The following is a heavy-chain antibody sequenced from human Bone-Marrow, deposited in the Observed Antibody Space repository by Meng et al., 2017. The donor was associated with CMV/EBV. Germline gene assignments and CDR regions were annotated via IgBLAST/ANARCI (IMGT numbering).Heavy chain of an antibody. Sequence: VSGGSISSGGYYWTWIRQHPGKGLEWIGYIYYSGSTYYNPSLKSRLTISVDTSKNQFSLKLSSVTAADTAVYYCARSTYDSSGYWVYWGQGTLVTVSS. CDR3: ARSTYDSSGYWVY. D-gene: IGHD3-22*01. CDR2: IYYSGST. CDR1: GGSISSGGYY. V-gene: IGHV4-31*02. J-gene: IGHJ4*02.